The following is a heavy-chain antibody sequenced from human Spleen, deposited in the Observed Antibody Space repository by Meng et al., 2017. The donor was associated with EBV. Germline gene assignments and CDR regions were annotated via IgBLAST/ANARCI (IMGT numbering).Heavy chain of an antibody. J-gene: IGHJ3*02. CDR3: ARGALLTSPGGTFDI. Sequence: QVHIQQWGAGLLNPSETLSLPCGVYGGSFSGYYWTWIRQPPGKGLEWIGEIYHSGSTNYNPSLKSRVTISVDTSKNQFSLKLSSVTAADTAVYYCARGALLTSPGGTFDIWGRGTMVTVSS. CDR1: GGSFSGYY. CDR2: IYHSGST. V-gene: IGHV4-34*02. D-gene: IGHD1-14*01.